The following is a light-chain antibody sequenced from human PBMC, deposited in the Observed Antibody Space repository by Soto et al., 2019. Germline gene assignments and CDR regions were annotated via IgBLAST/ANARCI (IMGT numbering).Light chain of an antibody. CDR1: QSISSW. CDR2: DAS. CDR3: QQLFDSPIT. V-gene: IGKV1-5*01. Sequence: DIQMTQSPSTLSASIGDRVTITCRASQSISSWLAWYQQKPGKAPKLLIYDASRLESGVPSRFSGSGSGTVFTLTISSLQPDDFATYYCQQLFDSPITFGQGTRLEIK. J-gene: IGKJ5*01.